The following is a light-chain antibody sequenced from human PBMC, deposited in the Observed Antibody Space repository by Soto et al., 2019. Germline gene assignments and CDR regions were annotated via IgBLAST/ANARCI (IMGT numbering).Light chain of an antibody. CDR2: AAS. Sequence: DIQMTQSPSSLSASVGDRVTITCRASQRITNDVAWYQQKPGKVPSLLIYAASTWQSGVPSRFSGSGSGTDFTLTISSLQPEDVATYYCQKYNSVRWGSFGQGTKGEIK. CDR3: QKYNSVRWGS. CDR1: QRITND. V-gene: IGKV1-27*01. J-gene: IGKJ1*01.